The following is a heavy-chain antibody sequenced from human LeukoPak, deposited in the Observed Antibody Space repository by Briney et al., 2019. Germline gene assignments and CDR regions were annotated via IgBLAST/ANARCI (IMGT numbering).Heavy chain of an antibody. Sequence: GGSLRLSCAASGFTFSSYAMSWVRQAPGKGLEWVSAISGSGGSTYYADSVKGRFTISRDNSKNTLYLQMNSLRAEDTAVHYCAKDGGSGGSHYYYGMDVWGQGTTVTVSS. D-gene: IGHD2-15*01. CDR3: AKDGGSGGSHYYYGMDV. CDR2: ISGSGGST. J-gene: IGHJ6*02. V-gene: IGHV3-23*01. CDR1: GFTFSSYA.